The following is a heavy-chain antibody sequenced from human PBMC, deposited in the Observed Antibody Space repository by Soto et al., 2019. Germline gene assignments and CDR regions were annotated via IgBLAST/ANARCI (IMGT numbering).Heavy chain of an antibody. CDR1: GGILSHYA. Sequence: QVQLVQSGAEVKKPGSSVNVSCKASGGILSHYAVSWVRQAPGQGIEWLGGTLPISGATDYAQKFKGRVTSTADESTTTASMELTSLRSEYTAVYYCGTGESSDTGDLWGPGTLVTVAS. CDR2: TLPISGAT. D-gene: IGHD6-19*01. J-gene: IGHJ5*02. V-gene: IGHV1-69*01. CDR3: GTGESSDTGDL.